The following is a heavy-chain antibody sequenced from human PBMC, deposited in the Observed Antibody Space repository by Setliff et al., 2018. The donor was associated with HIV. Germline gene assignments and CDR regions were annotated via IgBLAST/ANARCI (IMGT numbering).Heavy chain of an antibody. Sequence: PGGSLRLSCAASGFPFSNAWMSWVRQAPGKGLGWISYITSGGGTIYYADSVKGRFTISRDNAKKSLYLQMTSLRAEDTAVYYCASAVGGNWKYYFDYWGQGTLVTVSS. CDR2: ITSGGGTI. CDR3: ASAVGGNWKYYFDY. CDR1: GFPFSNAW. D-gene: IGHD1-20*01. V-gene: IGHV3-11*04. J-gene: IGHJ4*02.